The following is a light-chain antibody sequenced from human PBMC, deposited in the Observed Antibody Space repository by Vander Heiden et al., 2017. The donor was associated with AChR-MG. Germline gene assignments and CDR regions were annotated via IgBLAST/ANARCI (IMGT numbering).Light chain of an antibody. CDR1: KLRNTY. CDR3: QAWDRTTKVV. Sequence: SFELAQPPSVSVSPGQTASISCSGEKLRNTYICWYQQKPGQSPGLRSYHDTQRPSGIPERVSGSNSGSKETLTISGAQAVDEAYYDCQAWDRTTKVVFGGGTKLTVL. J-gene: IGLJ3*02. V-gene: IGLV3-1*01. CDR2: HDT.